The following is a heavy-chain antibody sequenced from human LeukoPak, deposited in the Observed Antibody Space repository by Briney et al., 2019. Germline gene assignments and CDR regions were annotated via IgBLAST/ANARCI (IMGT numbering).Heavy chain of an antibody. J-gene: IGHJ3*02. Sequence: GGSLRLSCAASGFTFSSYGMSWVRQAPGKGLEWVSAISGSGGSTYYADSVKGRFTISRDNSKNTLYLQMNSLRAEDTAVYYCAKVGCSDYYDSSGYYWHDAFDIWGQGTMVTVSS. CDR2: ISGSGGST. V-gene: IGHV3-23*01. D-gene: IGHD3-22*01. CDR3: AKVGCSDYYDSSGYYWHDAFDI. CDR1: GFTFSSYG.